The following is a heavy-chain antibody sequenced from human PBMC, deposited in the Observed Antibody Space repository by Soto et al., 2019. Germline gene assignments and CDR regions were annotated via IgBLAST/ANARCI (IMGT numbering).Heavy chain of an antibody. J-gene: IGHJ6*03. CDR3: ASRGGRHYYYYMDV. CDR2: ISGSGGST. V-gene: IGHV3-23*01. CDR1: GFTFSSYA. D-gene: IGHD2-15*01. Sequence: GGSLRLSCAASGFTFSSYAMSWVRQAPGKGLEWVSAISGSGGSTYYADSVKGRFTISRDNSKNTLYLQMNSLRAEDTAVYYCASRGGRHYYYYMDVWGKGTTVTVSS.